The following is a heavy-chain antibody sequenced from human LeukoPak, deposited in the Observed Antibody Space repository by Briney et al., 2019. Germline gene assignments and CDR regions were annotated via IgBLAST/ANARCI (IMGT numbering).Heavy chain of an antibody. V-gene: IGHV1-69*01. Sequence: SVKVSCKASGGTFSSYAISWVRQAPGQGLEWIGGIIPIFGTANYAQKFQGRVTITADESTSTAYMELSSLRSEDTAVYYCARGVAAGQYYFDYWGQGTLVTVSS. CDR3: ARGVAAGQYYFDY. CDR2: IIPIFGTA. CDR1: GGTFSSYA. J-gene: IGHJ4*02. D-gene: IGHD6-13*01.